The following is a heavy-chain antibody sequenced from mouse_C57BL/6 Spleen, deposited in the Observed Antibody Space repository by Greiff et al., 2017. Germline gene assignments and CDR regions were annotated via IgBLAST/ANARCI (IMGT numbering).Heavy chain of an antibody. Sequence: VQLQQSGPELVKPGASVKISCKASGYAFSSSWMNWVKQRPGKGLEWIGRIYPGDGDTNYNGKFKGKATLTADKSSSTAYMQLSSLTSEDSAVYFCARLWLRRDWYFDVWGTGTTVTVSS. CDR2: IYPGDGDT. CDR1: GYAFSSSW. D-gene: IGHD2-2*01. CDR3: ARLWLRRDWYFDV. V-gene: IGHV1-82*01. J-gene: IGHJ1*03.